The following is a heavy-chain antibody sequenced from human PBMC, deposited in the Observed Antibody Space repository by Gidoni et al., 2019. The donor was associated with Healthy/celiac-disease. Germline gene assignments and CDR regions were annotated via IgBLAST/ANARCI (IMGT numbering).Heavy chain of an antibody. CDR3: ARSSPLGDYGYYYYGMDV. CDR2: SYYRGGT. Sequence: QLQLQESGPGLVKPSETLSLTCTVAGGSISSSTYYWGWIRPPPGKGLECIGSSYYRGGTYYNPSLKSRVTISVDTSKNQFSLKLSSVTAADTAVYYGARSSPLGDYGYYYYGMDVWGQGTTVTVSS. CDR1: GGSISSSTYY. D-gene: IGHD4-17*01. J-gene: IGHJ6*02. V-gene: IGHV4-39*01.